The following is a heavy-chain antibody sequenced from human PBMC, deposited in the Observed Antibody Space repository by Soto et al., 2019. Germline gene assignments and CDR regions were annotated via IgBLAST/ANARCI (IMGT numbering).Heavy chain of an antibody. CDR1: GFTFSSYG. J-gene: IGHJ4*02. Sequence: PVGSLRLSCAASGFTFSSYGMHWVRQAPGKGLEWVAVISYDGSNKYYADSVNGRFTISRDNSKNTLYLQMNSLRAEDTAVYYCAKDLYSGSLIDYWGQGTLVTVSS. D-gene: IGHD1-26*01. CDR3: AKDLYSGSLIDY. CDR2: ISYDGSNK. V-gene: IGHV3-30*18.